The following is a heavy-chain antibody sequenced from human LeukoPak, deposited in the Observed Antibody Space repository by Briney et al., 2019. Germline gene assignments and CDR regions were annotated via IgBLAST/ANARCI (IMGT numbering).Heavy chain of an antibody. J-gene: IGHJ6*02. Sequence: VASVKVSCKASGYTFSNYGFSWVRQAPGQGLEWMGWISAYNGNTNYAQKLQGRVTMTTDTSTTTAYMELRSLISADTAVYYCARAHPHLIVGATFYTKEQGMDVWGQGTTVTVSS. CDR1: GYTFSNYG. D-gene: IGHD1-26*01. V-gene: IGHV1-18*01. CDR3: ARAHPHLIVGATFYTKEQGMDV. CDR2: ISAYNGNT.